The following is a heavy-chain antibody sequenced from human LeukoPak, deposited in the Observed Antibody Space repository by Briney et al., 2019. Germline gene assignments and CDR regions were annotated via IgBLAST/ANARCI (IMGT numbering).Heavy chain of an antibody. CDR3: ARDLDYGDYEGDY. Sequence: ASVKVSCKASGYTLSSYGISWVRQAPGQGLEWMGIINPSGGSTSYAQKFQGRVTMTRDTSTSTVYMELSSLRSEATAVYYCARDLDYGDYEGDYWGQGTLVTVSS. CDR2: INPSGGST. CDR1: GYTLSSYG. J-gene: IGHJ4*02. V-gene: IGHV1-46*01. D-gene: IGHD4-17*01.